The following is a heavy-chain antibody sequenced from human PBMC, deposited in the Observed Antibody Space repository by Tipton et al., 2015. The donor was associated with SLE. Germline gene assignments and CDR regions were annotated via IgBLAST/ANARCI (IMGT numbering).Heavy chain of an antibody. V-gene: IGHV5-51*03. CDR1: GYRFFSYW. CDR2: IYPGDSET. CDR3: ARSYGGSVVDFFDI. Sequence: QLVQSGPEVKKPGESLKISCKGSGYRFFSYWIGWVRHMPGKGLEWMGSIYPGDSETRYSPSFQGQVTISGDKSISTAYLQWSRLKASDTAMYYCARSYGGSVVDFFDIWGQGTRVTVSS. J-gene: IGHJ3*02. D-gene: IGHD2-15*01.